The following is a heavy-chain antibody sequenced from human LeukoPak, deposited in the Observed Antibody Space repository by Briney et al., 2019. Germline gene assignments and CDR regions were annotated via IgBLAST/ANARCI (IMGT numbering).Heavy chain of an antibody. Sequence: SCKAYGYTFTAYYLHWVRQAPGKGLEWVAVISYDGSNKYYADSVKGRFTISRDNSKNTLYLQMNSLRAEDTAVYYCASPWNYGGLADYWGQGTLVTVSS. J-gene: IGHJ4*02. V-gene: IGHV3-30*04. CDR1: GYTFTAYY. D-gene: IGHD1-7*01. CDR2: ISYDGSNK. CDR3: ASPWNYGGLADY.